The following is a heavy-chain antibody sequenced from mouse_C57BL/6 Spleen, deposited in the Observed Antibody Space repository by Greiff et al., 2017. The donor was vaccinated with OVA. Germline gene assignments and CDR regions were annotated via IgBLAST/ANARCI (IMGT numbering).Heavy chain of an antibody. CDR3: AREGNYYRWGYLDF. J-gene: IGHJ2*01. CDR1: GYTFTDYN. V-gene: IGHV1-22*01. D-gene: IGHD1-1*01. CDR2: INPNNGGT. Sequence: EVQLQQSGPELVKPGASVKMSCKASGYTFTDYNMHWVKQSHGKSLEWIGYINPNNGGTSYNQKFKGKATLTVNKSSSTAHMEPRSLTSEDSAVYYCAREGNYYRWGYLDFRGQGPTLPVSS.